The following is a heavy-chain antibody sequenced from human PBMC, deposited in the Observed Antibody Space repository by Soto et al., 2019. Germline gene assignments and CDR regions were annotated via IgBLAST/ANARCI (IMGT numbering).Heavy chain of an antibody. V-gene: IGHV4-59*10. J-gene: IGHJ4*02. CDR3: ARGGQDFWSGPFDY. CDR2: IDTSGST. D-gene: IGHD3-3*01. CDR1: GGSFSSHC. Sequence: SETLSLTCAIYGGSFSSHCRSWVRQPAGKGLEWIGRIDTSGSTNYNPSLKSRVTMSVDTSKQEFSLKLSSVTAADTALYYCARGGQDFWSGPFDYWGRGALVTVSS.